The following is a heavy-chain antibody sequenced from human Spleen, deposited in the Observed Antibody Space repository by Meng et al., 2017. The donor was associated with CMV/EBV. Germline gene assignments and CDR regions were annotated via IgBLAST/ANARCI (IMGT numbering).Heavy chain of an antibody. CDR3: ARIVTGYYDSSGYYSRYYYYGMDV. D-gene: IGHD3-22*01. J-gene: IGHJ6*02. CDR2: MYNGGST. Sequence: SETLSLTCSVSGGSISSHYWSWIRQPPGKGLEWIGYMYNGGSTNYNPSLKSRVTISVDTSKNQFSLKLSSVTAADTAVYYCARIVTGYYDSSGYYSRYYYYGMDVWGQGTTVTVSS. CDR1: GGSISSHY. V-gene: IGHV4-59*11.